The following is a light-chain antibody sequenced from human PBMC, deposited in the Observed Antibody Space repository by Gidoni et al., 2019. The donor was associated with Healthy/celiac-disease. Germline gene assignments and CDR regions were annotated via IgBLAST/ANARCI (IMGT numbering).Light chain of an antibody. CDR2: DAS. CDR3: QQYNSNSRT. V-gene: IGKV1-5*01. CDR1: QSISSW. J-gene: IGKJ1*01. Sequence: DIQITLSPSTLSASVGDRVTITCRASQSISSWLSWYQQKPGKAPKLLIYDASSLESGVPSRFSGSGSGTEFTLTISSLQPDDFATYYCQQYNSNSRTFGQGTKVEIK.